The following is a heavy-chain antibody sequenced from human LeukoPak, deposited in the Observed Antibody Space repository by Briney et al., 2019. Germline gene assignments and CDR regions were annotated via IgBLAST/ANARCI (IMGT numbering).Heavy chain of an antibody. CDR3: ATVSEF. Sequence: GGCLRLSCAASGFTFNYFWMRGGRDGPGKRLVWVSGINNHGTPPYYADSVQRRFTISRDNAKNTVYLHMNGRRAEDTTVYYCATVSEFWGQGTLVTVSS. CDR2: INNHGTPP. CDR1: GFTFNYFW. D-gene: IGHD3-10*01. J-gene: IGHJ4*02. V-gene: IGHV3-74*01.